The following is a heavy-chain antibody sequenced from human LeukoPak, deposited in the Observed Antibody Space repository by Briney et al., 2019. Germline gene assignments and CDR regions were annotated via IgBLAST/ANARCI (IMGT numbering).Heavy chain of an antibody. D-gene: IGHD4-17*01. CDR1: GFTFDDYA. J-gene: IGHJ4*02. Sequence: GGSLRLSCAASGFTFDDYAMHWVRQAPGKGLEWVSGINWNSDSIGYADSVKGRFTISRDNAKSSLYLQMNSLSAEDTALYFCAKDTTPKTVTTNLIDYWGQGTLVTVSS. CDR3: AKDTTPKTVTTNLIDY. CDR2: INWNSDSI. V-gene: IGHV3-9*01.